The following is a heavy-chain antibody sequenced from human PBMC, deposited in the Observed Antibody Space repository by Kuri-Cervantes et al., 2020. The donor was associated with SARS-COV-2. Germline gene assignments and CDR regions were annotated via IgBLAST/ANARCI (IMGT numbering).Heavy chain of an antibody. CDR1: GFTFSSYG. Sequence: GESLKISCAASGFTFSSYGMHWVRQAPGKGLEWVAVIWYDGSNKYYADSVKGRFTISRDNAKNSLYLQMNSLRAEDTAVYYCARGGYSGFEVTGYYYYYMDVWGKGTTVTVSS. J-gene: IGHJ6*03. D-gene: IGHD5-12*01. CDR3: ARGGYSGFEVTGYYYYYMDV. CDR2: IWYDGSNK. V-gene: IGHV3-33*01.